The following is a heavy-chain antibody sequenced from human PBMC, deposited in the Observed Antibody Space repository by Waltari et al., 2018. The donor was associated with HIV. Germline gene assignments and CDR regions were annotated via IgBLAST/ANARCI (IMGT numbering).Heavy chain of an antibody. Sequence: QVQLQQWGAGLLKPSETLSLTCAVYGGSFSGYYWSWIRQPPGKGLEWIGEINHSGSTNYNPSLKSRVTISVDTSKNQFSLKRSSVTAADTAVYYCARGRSIAVAAPYYGMDVWGQGTTVTVSS. V-gene: IGHV4-34*01. J-gene: IGHJ6*02. CDR3: ARGRSIAVAAPYYGMDV. CDR2: INHSGST. D-gene: IGHD6-19*01. CDR1: GGSFSGYY.